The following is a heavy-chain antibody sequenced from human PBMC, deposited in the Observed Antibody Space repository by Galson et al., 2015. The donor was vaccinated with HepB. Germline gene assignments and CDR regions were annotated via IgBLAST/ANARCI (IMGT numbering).Heavy chain of an antibody. Sequence: SLRLSCAASGFTFSSYGLHWVRQAPGKGLEWVAVISYGGSNKYYADSVKGRFTISRDNSKNTLYLQMNSLRAEDTAVYYCAKDLERIFVPNYYYYGMDVWGQGTTVTVSS. CDR3: AKDLERIFVPNYYYYGMDV. CDR1: GFTFSSYG. D-gene: IGHD1-1*01. CDR2: ISYGGSNK. V-gene: IGHV3-30*18. J-gene: IGHJ6*02.